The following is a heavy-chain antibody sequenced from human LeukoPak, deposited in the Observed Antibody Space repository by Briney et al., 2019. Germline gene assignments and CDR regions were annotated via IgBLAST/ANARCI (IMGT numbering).Heavy chain of an antibody. Sequence: PGGSLRLSCAASGFTFSDYYMSWIRQAPGKGLEWVSYISSSGSTIYYADSVKGRFTISRDNAKNSLYLQMNSLRAEDTAVYYCARARARAGPYYYDSSESAFDIWGQGTMVTVSS. CDR2: ISSSGSTI. CDR3: ARARARAGPYYYDSSESAFDI. V-gene: IGHV3-11*01. D-gene: IGHD3-22*01. J-gene: IGHJ3*02. CDR1: GFTFSDYY.